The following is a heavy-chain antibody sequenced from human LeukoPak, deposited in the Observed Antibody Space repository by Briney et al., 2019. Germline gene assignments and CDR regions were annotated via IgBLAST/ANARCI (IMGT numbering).Heavy chain of an antibody. CDR2: IYYSGST. CDR1: GDSISNSGSSY. J-gene: IGHJ4*02. CDR3: ARVGFGSSWWVVGY. Sequence: PSQTLSLTCTVSGDSISNSGSSYWSWIRQPPGKGLEWIGYIYYSGSTNYNPSLKSRVTISVDTSKNQFSLKLSSVTAADTAVYYCARVGFGSSWWVVGYWGQGTLVTVSS. D-gene: IGHD6-13*01. V-gene: IGHV4-61*01.